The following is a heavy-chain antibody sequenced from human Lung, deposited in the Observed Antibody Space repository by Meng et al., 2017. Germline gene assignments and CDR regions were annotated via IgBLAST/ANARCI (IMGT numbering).Heavy chain of an antibody. CDR3: ARRGLWLDPQNFDY. CDR2: IYHSGST. V-gene: IGHV4-4*02. Sequence: QVHLQESGQGLVKPSGTMSLTCAVSGGSIRSSNWWSWVRQPPGKGLEWIGEIYHSGSTNYNPSLKSRVTISVDKSKNQFSLKLSSVTAADTAVYYCARRGLWLDPQNFDYWGQGTLVTVSS. J-gene: IGHJ4*02. CDR1: GGSIRSSNW. D-gene: IGHD6-19*01.